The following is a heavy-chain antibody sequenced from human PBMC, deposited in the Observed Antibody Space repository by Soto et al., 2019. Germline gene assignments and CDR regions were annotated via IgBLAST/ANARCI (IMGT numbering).Heavy chain of an antibody. Sequence: VQLVESGGGLIHAGGSLRLSCAVSGFTVSNNFMMWVRQAPGKGLEWVSLIYSGGSISYADSVKGRFTISRDGSMNMLYLQMNSLTAEDTAVYYCARDGNGQRGSPHWGQGTLVTVSS. V-gene: IGHV3-53*02. CDR1: GFTVSNNF. CDR3: ARDGNGQRGSPH. D-gene: IGHD3-16*01. CDR2: IYSGGSI. J-gene: IGHJ4*02.